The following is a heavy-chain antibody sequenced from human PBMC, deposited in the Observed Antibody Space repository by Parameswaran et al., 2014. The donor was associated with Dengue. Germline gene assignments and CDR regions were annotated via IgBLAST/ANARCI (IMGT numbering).Heavy chain of an antibody. J-gene: IGHJ4*02. CDR2: ISNDGSHT. Sequence: WIRQPPGKGLEWVAVISNDGSHTYHADSVKGRFTISRDNSKNTLYLQMNSLRAEDTAVYHCARGLPGGTGFLPPYTLDYWGQGTLVTVSS. D-gene: IGHD2-8*02. CDR3: ARGLPGGTGFLPPYTLDY. V-gene: IGHV3-30*03.